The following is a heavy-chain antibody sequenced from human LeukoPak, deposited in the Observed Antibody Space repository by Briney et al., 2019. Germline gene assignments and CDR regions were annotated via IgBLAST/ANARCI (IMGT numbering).Heavy chain of an antibody. CDR2: ISYDGSNE. V-gene: IGHV3-30*03. CDR3: ARGSTSWFADYFDY. Sequence: PGGSLRLSCAASGFTFSSYGMHWVRQAPGRGLEWVAVISYDGSNEYYADSVKGRFTISRDNSKNTVYMQMNSLRAEDTAVYYCARGSTSWFADYFDYWGQGTLVTVSS. D-gene: IGHD2-2*01. CDR1: GFTFSSYG. J-gene: IGHJ4*02.